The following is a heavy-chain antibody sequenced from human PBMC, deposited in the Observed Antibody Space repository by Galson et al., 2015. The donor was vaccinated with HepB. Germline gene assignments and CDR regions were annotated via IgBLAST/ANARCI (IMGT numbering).Heavy chain of an antibody. CDR1: GGSFSGYY. Sequence: ETLSLTCAVYGGSFSGYYWSWIRQPPGKGLEWIGEINHSGSTNYNPSLKSRVTISVDTSENQFSLKLSSVTAADTAVYYCARGQRYSYGTPGYWGQGTLVTVSS. V-gene: IGHV4-34*01. D-gene: IGHD5-18*01. CDR3: ARGQRYSYGTPGY. J-gene: IGHJ4*02. CDR2: INHSGST.